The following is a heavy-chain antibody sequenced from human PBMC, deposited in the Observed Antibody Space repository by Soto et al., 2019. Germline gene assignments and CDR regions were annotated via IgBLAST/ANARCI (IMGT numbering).Heavy chain of an antibody. Sequence: GGSLRLSCAASGFTFSSYAMSWVRQAPGKGLEWVSAISGSGGSTYYADSVKGRFTISRDNSKNTLYLQMNSLRAEDTAVYYCAKDFDWLLYNRRLDYYGMDVWGQGTTVTVSS. CDR3: AKDFDWLLYNRRLDYYGMDV. CDR2: ISGSGGST. V-gene: IGHV3-23*01. J-gene: IGHJ6*02. D-gene: IGHD3-9*01. CDR1: GFTFSSYA.